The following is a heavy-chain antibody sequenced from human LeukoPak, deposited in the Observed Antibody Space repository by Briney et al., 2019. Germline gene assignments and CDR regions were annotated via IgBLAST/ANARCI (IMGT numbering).Heavy chain of an antibody. Sequence: SETLSLTCTVSGGSISSYYWSWIRQPPGKGLEWIGEIYHSGSTNYNPSLKSRVTISVDKSKNQFSLKLSSVTAADTAVYYCARGGTPVFDYWGQGTLVTVSS. V-gene: IGHV4-59*12. J-gene: IGHJ4*02. D-gene: IGHD1-1*01. CDR2: IYHSGST. CDR1: GGSISSYY. CDR3: ARGGTPVFDY.